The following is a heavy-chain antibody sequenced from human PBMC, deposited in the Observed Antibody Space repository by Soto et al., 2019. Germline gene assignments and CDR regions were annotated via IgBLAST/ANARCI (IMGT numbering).Heavy chain of an antibody. CDR3: AREGSYDFWSGHPDAFDI. J-gene: IGHJ3*02. D-gene: IGHD3-3*01. CDR1: GITFSRYD. Sequence: PGGSLRLSCEASGITFSRYDMSWVRQAPGKGLEWVSAINGGRIFYGDSVKGRFTISRDNSKNTLYLQMNSLRAEDTAVYYCAREGSYDFWSGHPDAFDIWGQGTMVTVSS. V-gene: IGHV3-23*01. CDR2: INGGRI.